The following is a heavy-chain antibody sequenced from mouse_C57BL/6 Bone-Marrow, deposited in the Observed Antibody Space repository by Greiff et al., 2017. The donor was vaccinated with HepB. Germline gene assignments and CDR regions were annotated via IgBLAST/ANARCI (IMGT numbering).Heavy chain of an antibody. J-gene: IGHJ3*01. CDR3: ARDRDGYLLAY. Sequence: EVQRVESGGGLVKPGGSLKLSCAASGFTFSSYAMSWVRQTPEKRLEWVATISDGGSYTYYPDNVKGRFTISRDNATNNLYLQMSHLKSEDTAMYYCARDRDGYLLAYWGQGTLVTVSA. CDR2: ISDGGSYT. CDR1: GFTFSSYA. V-gene: IGHV5-4*01. D-gene: IGHD2-3*01.